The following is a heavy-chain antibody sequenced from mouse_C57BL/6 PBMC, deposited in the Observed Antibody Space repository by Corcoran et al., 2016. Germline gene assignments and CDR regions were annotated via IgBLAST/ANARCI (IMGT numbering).Heavy chain of an antibody. CDR3: ARGFDAWFAY. J-gene: IGHJ3*01. V-gene: IGHV1-81*01. Sequence: QVQLQQSGAELARPGASVKLSCKASGYTFTSYGISWVKQRTGQGLEWIGEIYPRSGNTYYNEKFKGKATLTAEKSSSTAYMQLSSLTSEDSAVYFCARGFDAWFAYWGQGTLVTVSA. CDR2: IYPRSGNT. CDR1: GYTFTSYG.